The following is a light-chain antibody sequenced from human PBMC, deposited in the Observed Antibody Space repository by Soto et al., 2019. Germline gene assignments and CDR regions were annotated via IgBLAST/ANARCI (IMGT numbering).Light chain of an antibody. CDR1: QGISNY. V-gene: IGKV1-27*01. Sequence: DIQMTQSPSSLSASVGDRVTITYRASQGISNYLAWYQQKPGKVPKLLIYAASTLKSGVPSRFSGSGSGTDFTLTISSLQPEDVATYYCQKYNSAPRTFGQGTKVEIK. CDR2: AAS. CDR3: QKYNSAPRT. J-gene: IGKJ1*01.